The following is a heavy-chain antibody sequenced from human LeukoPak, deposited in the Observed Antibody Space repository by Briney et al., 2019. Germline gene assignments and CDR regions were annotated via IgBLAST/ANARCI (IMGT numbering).Heavy chain of an antibody. CDR3: ARAIPYYDFWSGYPYYYYYYYMDV. V-gene: IGHV1-18*01. CDR1: GYTFTSYG. Sequence: GASVKVSCKASGYTFTSYGISWVRQAPGQGLERMGWISAYNGNTNYAQKLQGRVTMTTDTSTSTAYMELRSLRSDDTAVYYCARAIPYYDFWSGYPYYYYYYYMDVWGKGTTVTVSS. J-gene: IGHJ6*03. D-gene: IGHD3-3*01. CDR2: ISAYNGNT.